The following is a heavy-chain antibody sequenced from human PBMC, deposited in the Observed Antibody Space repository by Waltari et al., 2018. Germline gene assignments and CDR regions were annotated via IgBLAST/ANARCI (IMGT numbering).Heavy chain of an antibody. D-gene: IGHD3-16*01. CDR2: IYSGGST. CDR3: ASPLMTDAFDI. V-gene: IGHV3-53*02. CDR1: GFTVSSND. Sequence: EVQLVETGGGLIQPGGSLRLSCAASGFTVSSNDMSWVRQAPGKGLEWVSVIYSGGSTYYADSVKGRFTISRDNSKNTLYLQMNSLRAEDTAVYYCASPLMTDAFDIWGQGTMVTVSS. J-gene: IGHJ3*02.